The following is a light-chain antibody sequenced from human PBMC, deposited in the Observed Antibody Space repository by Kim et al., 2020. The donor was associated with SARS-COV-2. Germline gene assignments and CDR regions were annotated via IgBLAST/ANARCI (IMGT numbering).Light chain of an antibody. J-gene: IGLJ3*02. Sequence: QPVLTQSSSASASLGSSVKLTCTLSSGHSSYIIAWHQQQPGKAHRYLMKLEGSGSYNKGSGVPDRFSGSSSGADRYLTISNLQSEDEADYYCETWDSNTPVFGGGTQLTVL. CDR2: LEGSGSY. CDR1: SGHSSYI. CDR3: ETWDSNTPV. V-gene: IGLV4-60*03.